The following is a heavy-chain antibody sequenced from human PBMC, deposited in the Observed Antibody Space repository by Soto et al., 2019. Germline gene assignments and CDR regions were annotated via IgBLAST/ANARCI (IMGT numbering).Heavy chain of an antibody. CDR3: AKGRHDYEYSSSFLVGYNRPYYFDY. V-gene: IGHV3-23*01. Sequence: GGSLRLSCAASGFTFSSYAMSWVRQAPGKGLEWVSAISGSGGSTYYADSVKGRFTISRDNSKNTRYLQMNSLRAEDTAVYYCAKGRHDYEYSSSFLVGYNRPYYFDYWGQGTLVTVSS. CDR2: ISGSGGST. J-gene: IGHJ4*02. CDR1: GFTFSSYA. D-gene: IGHD6-6*01.